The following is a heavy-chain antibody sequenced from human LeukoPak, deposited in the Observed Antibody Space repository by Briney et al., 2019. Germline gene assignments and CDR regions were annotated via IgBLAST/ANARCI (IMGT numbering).Heavy chain of an antibody. V-gene: IGHV4-39*01. CDR2: IYYSGTT. Sequence: SETLSLTCTVSGGSISSGGYFWSWIRQHPGKGLEWIGYIYYSGTTSYNPSLKSRVTISVGTSKNQFSLKLSSVTAADTAVYYCARQDLNLIGEYYDYWGQGTLVTVSS. CDR1: GGSISSGGYF. D-gene: IGHD3-10*01. CDR3: ARQDLNLIGEYYDY. J-gene: IGHJ4*02.